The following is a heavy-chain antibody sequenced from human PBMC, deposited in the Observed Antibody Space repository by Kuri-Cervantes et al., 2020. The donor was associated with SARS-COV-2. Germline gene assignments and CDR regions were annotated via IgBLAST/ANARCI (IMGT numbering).Heavy chain of an antibody. J-gene: IGHJ5*02. V-gene: IGHV4-34*01. CDR2: IHQTGRT. D-gene: IGHD3-3*01. Sequence: SETLSLTCAVYGGSLTGYYWSWIRQSPGKGLQWIGEIHQTGRTNDNPSLKSRVTISVDTSKNQFSLKLSSVTAADTAVYYCAILDFWSGFAWGQGTLVTVSS. CDR3: AILDFWSGFA. CDR1: GGSLTGYY.